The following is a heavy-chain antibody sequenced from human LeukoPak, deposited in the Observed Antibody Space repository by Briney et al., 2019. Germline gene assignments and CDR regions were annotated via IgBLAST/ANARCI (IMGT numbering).Heavy chain of an antibody. J-gene: IGHJ4*02. CDR1: GFTFSSYA. CDR2: FSYSGST. Sequence: GSLRLSCAASGFTFSSYAMSWVRQAPGKGLEWVASFSYSGSTYYNPSLKSRVSISVDTPKSQFSLKLSSVTAADTAVYYCARNAVEQQLAYFDYWGQGTLVTVSS. V-gene: IGHV4-39*01. D-gene: IGHD6-13*01. CDR3: ARNAVEQQLAYFDY.